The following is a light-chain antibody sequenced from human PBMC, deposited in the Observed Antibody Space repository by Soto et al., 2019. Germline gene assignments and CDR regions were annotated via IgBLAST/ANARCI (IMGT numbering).Light chain of an antibody. J-gene: IGKJ5*01. V-gene: IGKV3-11*01. CDR2: DAS. CDR3: QQLSNWPPIT. CDR1: QTIRSY. Sequence: EIVLTQSPATLSLSPGERATLSCRASQTIRSYLAWYQQKPGQAPRLLIYDASNRATGIPARFSGSGSGTDFTLTISSLEPENFAVYYCQQLSNWPPITFGQGTRLEIK.